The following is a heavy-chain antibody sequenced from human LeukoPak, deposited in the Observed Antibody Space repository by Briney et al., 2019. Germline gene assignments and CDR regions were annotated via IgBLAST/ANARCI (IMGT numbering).Heavy chain of an antibody. CDR1: GASISGYY. D-gene: IGHD1-26*01. Sequence: PSETLSLTCTVSGASISGYYWNWIRQPPGKGLEWVSAISGSGGSTYYADSVKGRFTISRDNSKNTLYLQMNSLRAEDTAVYYCAKAQPWELLYYFDYWGQGTLVTVSS. J-gene: IGHJ4*02. V-gene: IGHV3-23*01. CDR3: AKAQPWELLYYFDY. CDR2: ISGSGGST.